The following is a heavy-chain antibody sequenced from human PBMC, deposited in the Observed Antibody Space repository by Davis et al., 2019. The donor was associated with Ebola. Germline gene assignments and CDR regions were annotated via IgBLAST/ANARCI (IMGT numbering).Heavy chain of an antibody. CDR1: GYSFRNDW. V-gene: IGHV3-7*03. CDR3: TRDLSPSDVWRRYFEF. J-gene: IGHJ4*02. Sequence: GESLKISCAVSGYSFRNDWMAWVRQAPGKGLEWVANINHIGYEKYYGDSVKGRFTISRDNAKNSVYLQMDSLRVEDTAVYYCTRDLSPSDVWRRYFEFWGQGTLVTASS. CDR2: INHIGYEK. D-gene: IGHD3-16*01.